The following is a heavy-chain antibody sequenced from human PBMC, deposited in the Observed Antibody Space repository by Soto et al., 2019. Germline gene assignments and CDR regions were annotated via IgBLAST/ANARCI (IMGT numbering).Heavy chain of an antibody. Sequence: EKQLVESGGALAQPGGSLRLSCVGSGFTFSIYALTWVRQAPGKGLEWVSLITNNGDTTFFGDSVKGRFSISRDNSKNTLYLQLENLRAEDPAVYSCATSAGYGGDFDVWGQGTMVAVSS. CDR3: ATSAGYGGDFDV. J-gene: IGHJ3*01. CDR1: GFTFSIYA. CDR2: ITNNGDTT. V-gene: IGHV3-23*04. D-gene: IGHD5-12*01.